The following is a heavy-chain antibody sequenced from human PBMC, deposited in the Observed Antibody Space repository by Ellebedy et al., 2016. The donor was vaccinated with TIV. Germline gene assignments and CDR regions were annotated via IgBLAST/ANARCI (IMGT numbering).Heavy chain of an antibody. V-gene: IGHV3-7*02. CDR2: IKEDGSEK. Sequence: PGGSLRLSCAASGFTFSRHWMSWVRQAPGKGLEWVANIKEDGSEKYYVDSVKGRFTISRDNAKDSLYLQMNNLRAEDTAVYYCATRAVPGAREHSYYFDHWGQGTLVTASS. D-gene: IGHD6-19*01. J-gene: IGHJ4*02. CDR3: ATRAVPGAREHSYYFDH. CDR1: GFTFSRHW.